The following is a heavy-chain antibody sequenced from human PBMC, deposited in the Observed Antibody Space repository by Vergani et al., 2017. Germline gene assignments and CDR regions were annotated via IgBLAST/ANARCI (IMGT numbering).Heavy chain of an antibody. V-gene: IGHV1-69*08. CDR2: IIPILGIA. CDR1: GGTFSSYT. Sequence: QVQLVQSGAEVKKPGSSVKVSCKASGGTFSSYTISWVRQAPGQGLEWMGRIIPILGIANYAQKFQGRVTITADKSTSTAYMELSSLRSEDTVVYYCARDKYCSGGSCYSGGYGMDVWGQGTTVTVSS. J-gene: IGHJ6*02. D-gene: IGHD2-15*01. CDR3: ARDKYCSGGSCYSGGYGMDV.